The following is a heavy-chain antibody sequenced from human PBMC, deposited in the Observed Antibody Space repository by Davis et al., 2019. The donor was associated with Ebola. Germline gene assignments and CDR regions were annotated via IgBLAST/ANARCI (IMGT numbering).Heavy chain of an antibody. J-gene: IGHJ2*01. CDR3: ARRTTVANWYFDL. CDR1: EYSFSDYW. Sequence: GESLKISCQGSEYSFSDYWIGWVRQMPGKGLEWMGIIYPGDSDTRYSPSFQGQVTISADKSISTAYLQWSSLKASDTAMYYCARRTTVANWYFDLWGRGTLVTVSS. V-gene: IGHV5-51*01. CDR2: IYPGDSDT. D-gene: IGHD4-17*01.